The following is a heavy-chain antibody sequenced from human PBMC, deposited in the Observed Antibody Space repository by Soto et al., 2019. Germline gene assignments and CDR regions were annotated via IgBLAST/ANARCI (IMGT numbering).Heavy chain of an antibody. D-gene: IGHD3-3*01. J-gene: IGHJ5*02. CDR1: GYTFTSYD. V-gene: IGHV1-8*01. CDR2: MNPNSGNT. CDR3: ARGNSYYDFWSRNWFDP. Sequence: QVQLVQSGAEVKKPGASVKVSCKASGYTFTSYDINWVRQATGQGLEWMGWMNPNSGNTGYAQKFQGRVTMTRNTAISTDYMELSSLRSEDTAVYYCARGNSYYDFWSRNWFDPWGQGTLVTVSS.